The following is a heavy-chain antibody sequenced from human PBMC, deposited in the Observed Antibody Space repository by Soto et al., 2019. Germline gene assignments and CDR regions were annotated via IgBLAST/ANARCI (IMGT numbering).Heavy chain of an antibody. CDR3: ATLSRGYYNGMDV. V-gene: IGHV3-11*01. CDR2: ISSSGTTK. CDR1: GFSFSDHY. Sequence: VQLVESGGGLVNPGGSLKLSCAASGFSFSDHYMTWIRQAPGKGLEWVSHISSSGTTKTYADSVKGRFTISRDNAKKSLFLEMNSLRAEDTALYYCATLSRGYYNGMDVWGQGTTVTVSS. J-gene: IGHJ6*02.